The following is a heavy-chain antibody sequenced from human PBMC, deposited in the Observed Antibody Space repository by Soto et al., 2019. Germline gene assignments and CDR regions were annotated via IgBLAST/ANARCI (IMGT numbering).Heavy chain of an antibody. CDR3: ARVSFYWSGATRISTADDAFDI. Sequence: PGGSLRLSCAASGFTFSSYGMHWVRQAPGKGLEWVAVIWYDGSNKYYADSVKGRFTISRDNSKNTLYLQMNSLRAEDTAVYYCARVSFYWSGATRISTADDAFDIWGQGTMVTVS. V-gene: IGHV3-33*01. D-gene: IGHD2-8*02. CDR1: GFTFSSYG. J-gene: IGHJ3*02. CDR2: IWYDGSNK.